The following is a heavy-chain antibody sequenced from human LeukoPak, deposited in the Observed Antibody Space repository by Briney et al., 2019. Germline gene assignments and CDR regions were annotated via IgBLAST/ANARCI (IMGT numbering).Heavy chain of an antibody. Sequence: GGSLRLSCAASGFTFSSYEMNWVRQAPGKGLEWVSYISSSGSTIYYADSVKGRFTISRDNAKNSLYLQMNSRRAEDTAVYYCARDDIVATISQVPYGMDVWGKGTTVTVSS. D-gene: IGHD5-12*01. CDR3: ARDDIVATISQVPYGMDV. V-gene: IGHV3-48*03. CDR1: GFTFSSYE. J-gene: IGHJ6*04. CDR2: ISSSGSTI.